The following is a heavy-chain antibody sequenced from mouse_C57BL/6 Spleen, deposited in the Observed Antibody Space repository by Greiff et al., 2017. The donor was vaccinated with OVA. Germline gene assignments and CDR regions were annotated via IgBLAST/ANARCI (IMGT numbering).Heavy chain of an antibody. Sequence: QVQLKQPGAELVMPGASVKLSCKASGYTFTSYWMHWVKQRPGQGLEWIGEIDPSDSYTNYNQKFKGKSTLTVDKSSSTAYMQLSSLTSEDSAVYYCARGGSSGYDYWGQGTTLTVSS. CDR2: IDPSDSYT. CDR3: ARGGSSGYDY. J-gene: IGHJ2*01. D-gene: IGHD3-2*02. V-gene: IGHV1-69*01. CDR1: GYTFTSYW.